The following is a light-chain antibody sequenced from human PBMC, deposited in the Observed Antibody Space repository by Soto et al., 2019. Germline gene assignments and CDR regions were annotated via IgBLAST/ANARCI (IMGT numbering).Light chain of an antibody. CDR1: QTINTF. CDR2: GAS. Sequence: DIQMTQSPSSLSASVGDRVNITCRTGQTINTFLNWYQQKVGKAPKLLIFGASTLYGGVPSRFSGSGSGTDFALTITSLQAEDFATYYCQQLRMYPSTFGGGTKVDIK. V-gene: IGKV1-39*01. J-gene: IGKJ4*01. CDR3: QQLRMYPST.